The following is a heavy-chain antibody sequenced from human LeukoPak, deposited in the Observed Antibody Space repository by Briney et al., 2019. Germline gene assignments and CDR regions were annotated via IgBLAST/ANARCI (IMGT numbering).Heavy chain of an antibody. CDR1: GYTFTSYG. V-gene: IGHV1-18*01. CDR3: ARDAPYYYDSSGYYYPNFDY. Sequence: PVASVKVSSKASGYTFTSYGISWVRQAPGQGLEWMGWISAYNGNTNYAQKLQGRVTMTTDTSTSTAYMELRSLRSDDTAVYYCARDAPYYYDSSGYYYPNFDYWGQGTLVTVSS. J-gene: IGHJ4*02. D-gene: IGHD3-22*01. CDR2: ISAYNGNT.